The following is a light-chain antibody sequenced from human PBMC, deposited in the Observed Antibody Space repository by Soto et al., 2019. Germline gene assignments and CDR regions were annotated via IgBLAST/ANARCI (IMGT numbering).Light chain of an antibody. Sequence: QSALTQPASVSGSPGQSITISCTGTSSDVGGYSFVSWYQQHPGKAPKLMIYEVSKRPSGVPDRFSGSKSGNTASLSVSGLQAEDEADYYCSSYAGSNNLYVFGTGTKLTVL. CDR1: SSDVGGYSF. V-gene: IGLV2-8*01. CDR3: SSYAGSNNLYV. J-gene: IGLJ1*01. CDR2: EVS.